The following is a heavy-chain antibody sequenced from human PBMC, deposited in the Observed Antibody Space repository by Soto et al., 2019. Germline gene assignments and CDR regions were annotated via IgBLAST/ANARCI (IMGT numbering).Heavy chain of an antibody. CDR1: GFTFSSYA. V-gene: IGHV3-23*01. CDR2: ISGSGGST. D-gene: IGHD6-13*01. Sequence: EVQLLESGGGLVQPGGSLRLSCAASGFTFSSYAMSWVRQAPGKVLEWVSAISGSGGSTYYADSVKGRFTISRDNSKNTLYPQQSSLRAEDTVVYYGTKVEGGSWYPPAYYYYSMDVWGQGTTVTVSS. CDR3: TKVEGGSWYPPAYYYYSMDV. J-gene: IGHJ6*02.